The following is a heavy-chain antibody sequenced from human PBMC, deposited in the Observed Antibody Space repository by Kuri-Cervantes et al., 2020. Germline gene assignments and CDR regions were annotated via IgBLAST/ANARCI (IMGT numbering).Heavy chain of an antibody. Sequence: GESLKISCAASGFTFSSYGMHWVRQAPGKGLEWVAIIWYDGSNKYYADSVKGRFTISRDNSKNTLYLQMNSLRAEDTAVYYCARPTRFYYYYGMDVWGQGTTVTVSS. CDR2: IWYDGSNK. D-gene: IGHD3-10*02. J-gene: IGHJ6*02. CDR3: ARPTRFYYYYGMDV. CDR1: GFTFSSYG. V-gene: IGHV3-30*19.